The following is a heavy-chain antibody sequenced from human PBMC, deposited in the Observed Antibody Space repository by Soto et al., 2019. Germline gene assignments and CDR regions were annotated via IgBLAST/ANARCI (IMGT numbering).Heavy chain of an antibody. J-gene: IGHJ6*03. CDR3: AREVGDVVVVPAAPRDYYYYMDV. V-gene: IGHV3-66*01. CDR2: IYSGGST. Sequence: GGSLRLSCAASGFTVSSNYMSWVRQAPGKGLEWVSVIYSGGSTYYADSVKSRFTISRDNSKNTLYLQMNSLRAEDTAVYYCAREVGDVVVVPAAPRDYYYYMDVWGKGTTVTVSS. CDR1: GFTVSSNY. D-gene: IGHD2-2*01.